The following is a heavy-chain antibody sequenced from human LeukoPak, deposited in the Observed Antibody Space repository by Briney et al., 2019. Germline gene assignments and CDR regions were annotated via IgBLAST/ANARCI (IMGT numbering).Heavy chain of an antibody. Sequence: GGSLRLSCAASGFTFSSYAMNWVRQAPGKGLEWVSGISGSGGSTYYADSVKGRFTISRDNSKNTLYLQMNSLRAEDTAVYYCAKGRNDYGDSAFNYWGQGNLVTVSS. CDR2: ISGSGGST. D-gene: IGHD4-17*01. J-gene: IGHJ4*02. V-gene: IGHV3-23*01. CDR3: AKGRNDYGDSAFNY. CDR1: GFTFSSYA.